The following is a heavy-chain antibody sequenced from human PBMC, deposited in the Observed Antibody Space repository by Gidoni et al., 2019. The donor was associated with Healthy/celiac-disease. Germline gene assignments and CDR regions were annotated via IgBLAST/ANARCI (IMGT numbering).Heavy chain of an antibody. D-gene: IGHD3-22*01. Sequence: EVQLVESGGGLVQPGGSLRLSCAASGFTLSSYWMSWVRQAPGKGLEWVANIKQDGSEKYYVDSVKGRFTISRDNAKNSLYLQMNSLRAEDTAVYYCARDTAYYYDSSGYTDYWGQGTLVTVSS. CDR1: GFTLSSYW. J-gene: IGHJ4*02. CDR2: IKQDGSEK. V-gene: IGHV3-7*01. CDR3: ARDTAYYYDSSGYTDY.